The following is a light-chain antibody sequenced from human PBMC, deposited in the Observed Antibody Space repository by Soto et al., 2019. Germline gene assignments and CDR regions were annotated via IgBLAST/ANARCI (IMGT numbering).Light chain of an antibody. CDR2: DVN. Sequence: QSALTQPASVSGSPGQSITISGTGTSSDVGGYNLVSWYQQYPDTAPKLMIFDVNTRPSGVSNRLSGSKSGNTASLTISGLQAEDEADYYCSSYKSSSTLPYVFGTGTKLTVL. J-gene: IGLJ1*01. CDR3: SSYKSSSTLPYV. CDR1: SSDVGGYNL. V-gene: IGLV2-14*01.